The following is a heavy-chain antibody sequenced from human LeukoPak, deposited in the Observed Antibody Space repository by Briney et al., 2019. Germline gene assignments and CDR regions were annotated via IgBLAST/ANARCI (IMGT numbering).Heavy chain of an antibody. J-gene: IGHJ4*02. CDR1: GFIFSSYA. Sequence: GGSLRLSCAAPGFIFSSYALSWVRQAPGKGLEWVSTISGSGSTRHSADFVKGRFTISRDNSKNTLYLQMNSLRAEDTAVYYCAKELSTVRDYWGQGTLVTVSS. V-gene: IGHV3-23*01. CDR3: AKELSTVRDY. D-gene: IGHD3-10*01. CDR2: ISGSGSTR.